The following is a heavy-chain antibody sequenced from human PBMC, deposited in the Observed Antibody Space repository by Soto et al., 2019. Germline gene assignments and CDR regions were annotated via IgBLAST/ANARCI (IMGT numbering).Heavy chain of an antibody. Sequence: GTLSLTCTVSGGSISSYYWSWIRQPPGKGLEWIGYIYYSGSTNYNPSLKSRVTISVDTSKNQFSLKLSSVTAADTAVYYCARSPYYSNFDYWGQGTLVTVSS. D-gene: IGHD4-4*01. CDR3: ARSPYYSNFDY. V-gene: IGHV4-59*01. CDR1: GGSISSYY. J-gene: IGHJ4*02. CDR2: IYYSGST.